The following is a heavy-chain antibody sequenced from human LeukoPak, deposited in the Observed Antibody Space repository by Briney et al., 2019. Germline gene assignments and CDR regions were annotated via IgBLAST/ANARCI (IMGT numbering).Heavy chain of an antibody. D-gene: IGHD2-15*01. CDR3: ARGKVVVLAATSLGY. J-gene: IGHJ4*02. Sequence: GASVKVSCKASGYTFTSYYMHWLRQAPGQGLEWMGIINPSGGSTSYAQKFQGRVTMTRDTSTSTVYMELSSLRSEDTAVYYCARGKVVVLAATSLGYWGQGTLVTVSS. V-gene: IGHV1-46*01. CDR1: GYTFTSYY. CDR2: INPSGGST.